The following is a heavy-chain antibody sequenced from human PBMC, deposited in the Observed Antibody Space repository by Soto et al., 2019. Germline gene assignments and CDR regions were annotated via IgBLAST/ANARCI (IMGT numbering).Heavy chain of an antibody. J-gene: IGHJ3*01. V-gene: IGHV3-66*01. D-gene: IGHD1-26*01. Sequence: EEPLVESGGGLVQPGGSQRLSCAASGLTVSNKYMTWVRQAPGKGLEWVSIIWSDGHTYYADAVKGRFTISRDNSKNTLYLQMNSLTVEDTAVYYCARVGWDLHGRAFDLWGQGTLVTVSA. CDR1: GLTVSNKY. CDR2: IWSDGHT. CDR3: ARVGWDLHGRAFDL.